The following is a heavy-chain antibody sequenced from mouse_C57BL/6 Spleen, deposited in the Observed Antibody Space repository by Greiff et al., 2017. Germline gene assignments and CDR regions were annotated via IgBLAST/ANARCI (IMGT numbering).Heavy chain of an antibody. V-gene: IGHV1-55*01. CDR2: IYPGSGST. D-gene: IGHD1-1*01. CDR1: GYTFTSYW. Sequence: QVQLQQPGAELVKPGASVKMSCKASGYTFTSYWITWVKQRPGQGLEWIGDIYPGSGSTNYNEKFKGKATLTVDTSSSTAYMQLSSLTSEDSAVYYCARRGYYGSSYAMDYWGQGTSVTVSS. CDR3: ARRGYYGSSYAMDY. J-gene: IGHJ4*01.